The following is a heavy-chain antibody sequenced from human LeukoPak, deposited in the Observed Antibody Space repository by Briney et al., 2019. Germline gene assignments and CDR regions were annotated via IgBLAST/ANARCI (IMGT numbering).Heavy chain of an antibody. V-gene: IGHV7-4-1*02. CDR2: IHPSTGNP. D-gene: IGHD3-16*02. CDR1: GYSFTNYA. Sequence: ASVKVSCKASGYSFTNYAMNWVRQAPGQGLEWMGWIHPSTGNPTYAQGFTGRFVFSLDTSVSTTYLQISGLKAEDTAVYFCARAFQSLGGLSLPDYWGQGTLVTVSS. CDR3: ARAFQSLGGLSLPDY. J-gene: IGHJ4*02.